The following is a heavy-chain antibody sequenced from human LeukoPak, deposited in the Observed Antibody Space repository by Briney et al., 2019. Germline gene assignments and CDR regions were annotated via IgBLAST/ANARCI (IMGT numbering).Heavy chain of an antibody. CDR2: INHSGST. CDR3: ARSAALDCSSTSCYGHFDY. Sequence: SETLSLTCAVYGGSFSGYYWSWIRQPPGKGLEWIGEINHSGSTNYNPSLKSRVTISVDTSKNQFSLKLSSVTAADTAVYYCARSAALDCSSTSCYGHFDYWGQGTLVTVSS. V-gene: IGHV4-34*01. CDR1: GGSFSGYY. D-gene: IGHD2-2*01. J-gene: IGHJ4*02.